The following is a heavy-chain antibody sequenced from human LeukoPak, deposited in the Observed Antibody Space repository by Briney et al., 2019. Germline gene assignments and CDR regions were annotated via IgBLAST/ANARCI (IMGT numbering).Heavy chain of an antibody. CDR1: GFTFSSYA. Sequence: GGSLRLSCAASGFTFSSYAMSWVRQAPGKGLEWVSAISGSGGSTYYADSVKGRFTISRDDSKNTLYLQMNSLRAEDTAVYYCAKVLESSFGELLSFDYWGQGTLVTASS. CDR3: AKVLESSFGELLSFDY. D-gene: IGHD3-10*01. CDR2: ISGSGGST. J-gene: IGHJ4*02. V-gene: IGHV3-23*01.